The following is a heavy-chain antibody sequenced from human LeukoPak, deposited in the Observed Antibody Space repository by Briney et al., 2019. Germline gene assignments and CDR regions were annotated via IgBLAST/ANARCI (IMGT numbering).Heavy chain of an antibody. J-gene: IGHJ4*02. CDR1: GYTFTSYA. V-gene: IGHV7-4-1*02. D-gene: IGHD6-19*01. Sequence: GASVKVSCKASGYTFTSYAMNWVRQAPGQGLEWMGWINTNTGNPTYAQGFTGRFVFSLDTSVSTAYLQVSSLKAEDTAVYYCARAWYSSGWYYFDYWGQGTLVTVSS. CDR2: INTNTGNP. CDR3: ARAWYSSGWYYFDY.